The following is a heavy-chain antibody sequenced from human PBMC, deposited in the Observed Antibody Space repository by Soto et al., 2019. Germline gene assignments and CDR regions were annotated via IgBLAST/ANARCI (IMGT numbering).Heavy chain of an antibody. CDR1: GFTFSSYA. D-gene: IGHD6-13*01. V-gene: IGHV3-30-3*01. Sequence: QVQLVESGGGVVQPGRSLRLSCAASGFTFSSYAMHWVRQAPGKGLEWVAVISYDGSNKYYADPVKGRFTISRDNSKNTLYLQMNSLRAEDTAVYYCARDPGYSSSWYINYYYGMDVWGQGTTVTVSS. CDR2: ISYDGSNK. J-gene: IGHJ6*02. CDR3: ARDPGYSSSWYINYYYGMDV.